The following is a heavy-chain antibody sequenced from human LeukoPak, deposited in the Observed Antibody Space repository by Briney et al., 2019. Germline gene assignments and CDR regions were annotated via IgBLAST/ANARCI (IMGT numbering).Heavy chain of an antibody. CDR2: INTKGET. V-gene: IGHV4-4*09. D-gene: IGHD2-8*01. Sequence: CLWVRQYPEKGLEWIGCINTKGETSYNPSLKSRVTTSVDTSKSQFSLRLTSVTAADTAVYYCATSTDAKNAPFDHWGQGAPVTVSS. J-gene: IGHJ4*02. CDR3: ATSTDAKNAPFDH.